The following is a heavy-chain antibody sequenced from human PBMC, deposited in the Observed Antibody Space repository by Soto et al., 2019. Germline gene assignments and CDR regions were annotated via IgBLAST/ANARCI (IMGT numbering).Heavy chain of an antibody. J-gene: IGHJ4*02. D-gene: IGHD6-19*01. Sequence: GGSLRLSCAASGLIFSSYAMNWVRQAPGKELEWVSGISVSGDRIYYADSVKGRFTISRDNSKNTLYLQMNSLRAEDTAVYYCARDQRRVAGTRFDYWGQGTLVTVSS. CDR3: ARDQRRVAGTRFDY. CDR1: GLIFSSYA. CDR2: ISVSGDRI. V-gene: IGHV3-23*01.